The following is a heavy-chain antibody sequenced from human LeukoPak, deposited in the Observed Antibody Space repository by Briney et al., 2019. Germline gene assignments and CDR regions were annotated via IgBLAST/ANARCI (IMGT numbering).Heavy chain of an antibody. V-gene: IGHV4-59*01. CDR1: GGSISISY. J-gene: IGHJ2*01. CDR3: ARGSRSGNWYFDL. Sequence: PSETLSLTCTVPGGSISISYWSWIRQPPGKGLEWIGYIYYDGSTSYNPSLKSRVSISVDTSKNQFSLNLSSVTAADTAVYYCARGSRSGNWYFDLWGRGTLVTVSS. D-gene: IGHD1-14*01. CDR2: IYYDGST.